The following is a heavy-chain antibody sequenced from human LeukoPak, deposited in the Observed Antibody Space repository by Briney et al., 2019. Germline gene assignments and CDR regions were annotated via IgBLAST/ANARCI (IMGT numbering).Heavy chain of an antibody. D-gene: IGHD1-14*01. CDR1: GYTFTSYD. CDR3: ARGGTTSVFYYYMDV. CDR2: MSPNSGNT. J-gene: IGHJ6*03. Sequence: ASVKVSCKASGYTFTSYDINWVRQAPGQGLEWMGLMSPNSGNTVYAQKLQGRVTMTRNTSISAAYMELSSLRSEDTAVYYCARGGTTSVFYYYMDVWGKGTTVTVSS. V-gene: IGHV1-8*01.